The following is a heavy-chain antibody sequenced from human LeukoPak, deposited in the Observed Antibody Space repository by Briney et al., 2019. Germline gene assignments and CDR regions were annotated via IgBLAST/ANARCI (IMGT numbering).Heavy chain of an antibody. CDR2: IYHSGSA. CDR1: GGSISSSNW. Sequence: PSETLSLTCAVSGGSISSSNWWNWVRQPPGKGLEWIGEIYHSGSANYNPSLRSRVTISLDKSENQFSLKLNSVTAADTAVYYCARRMEYYYGNSGYYFDYWGQGALVTVSS. D-gene: IGHD3-22*01. CDR3: ARRMEYYYGNSGYYFDY. J-gene: IGHJ4*02. V-gene: IGHV4-4*02.